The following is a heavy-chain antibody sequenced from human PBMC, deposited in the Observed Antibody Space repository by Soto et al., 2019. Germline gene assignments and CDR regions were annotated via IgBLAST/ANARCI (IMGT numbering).Heavy chain of an antibody. CDR1: GFSLSTSGVG. CDR3: AHRIPGGSLGY. Sequence: QITLKESGPTLVKPTQTLTLTCTFSGFSLSTSGVGVGWIRQPPGKALEWLGIVYWDDDKRYSPSLKNRLTITKDTSKNQVVLTVTKMEPVDTATCYCAHRIPGGSLGYWGPGALVTVSS. V-gene: IGHV2-5*02. J-gene: IGHJ4*02. D-gene: IGHD2-2*01. CDR2: VYWDDDK.